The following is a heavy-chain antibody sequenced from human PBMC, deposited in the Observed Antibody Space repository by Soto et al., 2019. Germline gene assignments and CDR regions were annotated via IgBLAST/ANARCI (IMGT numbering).Heavy chain of an antibody. J-gene: IGHJ5*02. CDR1: GSPFSTNG. Sequence: EVQLVESGGGLVQPGGSRRLPLAALGSPFSTNGMPGIRQFQGKALEWVSRINSDASPTYYADSVKGRFTISRDNAKNTLHLEMNSLRAEDTAVYYCVRDGHCITTSCYGNWFDPWGQGTLVTVSS. V-gene: IGHV3-74*01. CDR3: VRDGHCITTSCYGNWFDP. D-gene: IGHD2-2*01. CDR2: INSDASPT.